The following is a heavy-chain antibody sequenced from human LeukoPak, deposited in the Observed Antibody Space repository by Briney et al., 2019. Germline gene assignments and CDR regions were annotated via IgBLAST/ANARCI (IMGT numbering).Heavy chain of an antibody. Sequence: GGSLRLSCAASGFTFSSYGMHWVRQAPGKGLEWVAAIWYDGSNKYYADSVKGRFTISRDNSKNTLYLQMNSLRAEDTAVYYCVREGLKYYFDYWGQGTLVTVSS. V-gene: IGHV3-33*01. D-gene: IGHD2-8*01. CDR2: IWYDGSNK. J-gene: IGHJ4*02. CDR1: GFTFSSYG. CDR3: VREGLKYYFDY.